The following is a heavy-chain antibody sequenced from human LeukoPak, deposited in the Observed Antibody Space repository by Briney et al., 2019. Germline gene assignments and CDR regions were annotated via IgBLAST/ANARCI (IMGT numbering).Heavy chain of an antibody. CDR1: GFTFSFYS. J-gene: IGHJ4*02. CDR3: AKAKRFLEWLLDY. CDR2: ISGSGGST. V-gene: IGHV3-23*01. D-gene: IGHD3-3*01. Sequence: GGSLRLSCVASGFTFSFYSMNWVRQAPGKGLEWVSAISGSGGSTYYADSVKGRFTISRDNSKNTLYLQMNSLRAEDTAVYYCAKAKRFLEWLLDYWGQGTLVTVSS.